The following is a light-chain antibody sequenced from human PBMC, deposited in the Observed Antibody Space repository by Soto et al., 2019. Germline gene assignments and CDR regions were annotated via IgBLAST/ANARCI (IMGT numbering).Light chain of an antibody. CDR1: SSDVGVYNY. CDR2: EVS. CDR3: SSYAGSNNLM. J-gene: IGLJ3*02. V-gene: IGLV2-8*01. Sequence: QSALTQPPSASGSPGQSVTISCTGTSSDVGVYNYVSWYQQHPGKAPKLMIYEVSKRPSGVPDRFSGSKSGNTASLTVSGLQPEDEADYYCSSYAGSNNLMFGGGTKLTVL.